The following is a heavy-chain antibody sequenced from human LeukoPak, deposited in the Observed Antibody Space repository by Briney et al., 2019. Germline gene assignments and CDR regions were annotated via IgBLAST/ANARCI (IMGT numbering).Heavy chain of an antibody. CDR3: ARVNSGYDYYRLDY. D-gene: IGHD5-12*01. CDR1: GFTVSSNY. CDR2: IYSGGST. J-gene: IGHJ4*02. V-gene: IGHV3-66*01. Sequence: GGSLRLSCAASGFTVSSNYMSWVRQAPGKGLEWVSVIYSGGSTYYADSVKGRFTISRDNSKNTLYLQMNSLRAEDTAVYYCARVNSGYDYYRLDYWGQGTLVTVSS.